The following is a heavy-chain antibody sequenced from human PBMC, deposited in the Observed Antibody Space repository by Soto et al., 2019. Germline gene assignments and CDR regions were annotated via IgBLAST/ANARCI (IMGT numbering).Heavy chain of an antibody. J-gene: IGHJ1*01. CDR2: IKQDGSEK. CDR3: ARDQGCSGGTCYSYFQL. V-gene: IGHV3-7*01. CDR1: GFTFSNYW. D-gene: IGHD2-15*01. Sequence: EVQLVESGGGLVQPGGSLRLSCAAPGFTFSNYWVSWVRQGPGKGLGWGANIKQDGSEKYYVDFVKGRFPISRDNANNSLCLQMNSLRAEDTAVYYCARDQGCSGGTCYSYFQLWGQGTLVTVSS.